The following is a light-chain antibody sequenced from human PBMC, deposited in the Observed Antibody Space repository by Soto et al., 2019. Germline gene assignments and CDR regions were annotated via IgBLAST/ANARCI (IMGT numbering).Light chain of an antibody. Sequence: IQRTKCPSTLSASVGDRVTITCRASESISSWLAWYQQKPGKAPKVLIYDASSLKSGVPSRFSGGGSGTEFTLTISSLQPDDFATYYCHLDNIHSLTFAQGTRLENK. CDR3: HLDNIHSLT. CDR1: ESISSW. J-gene: IGKJ5*01. V-gene: IGKV1-5*01. CDR2: DAS.